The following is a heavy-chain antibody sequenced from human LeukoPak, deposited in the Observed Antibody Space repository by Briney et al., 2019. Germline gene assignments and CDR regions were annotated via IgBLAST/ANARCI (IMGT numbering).Heavy chain of an antibody. Sequence: PGGSLRLSCAASAFTFSSYGMNWVRQAPGKGLEWVSYISSSGSTIYYADSVKGRFTISRDNAKNSLYLQMNSLRAEDTAVYYCARGGLAAALGFYWGQGTLVTVSS. CDR2: ISSSGSTI. CDR1: AFTFSSYG. J-gene: IGHJ4*02. V-gene: IGHV3-48*03. D-gene: IGHD6-13*01. CDR3: ARGGLAAALGFY.